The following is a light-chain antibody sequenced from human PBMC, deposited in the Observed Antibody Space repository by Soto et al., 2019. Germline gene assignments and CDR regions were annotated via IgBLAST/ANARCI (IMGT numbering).Light chain of an antibody. J-gene: IGKJ5*01. V-gene: IGKV3-11*01. CDR3: QQRNTWPPIT. CDR2: DAS. Sequence: EIRLKQSLVTQSLKTRERATLSCRASQSVRTYLAWYQVRPGQAPRLLIYDASRRASGVPARFSGSGSGTDFTLTISSLEPEDFALYYCQQRNTWPPITFGQGTRLAI. CDR1: QSVRTY.